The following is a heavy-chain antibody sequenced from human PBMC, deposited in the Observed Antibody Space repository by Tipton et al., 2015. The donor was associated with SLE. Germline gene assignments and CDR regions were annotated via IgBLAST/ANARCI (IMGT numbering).Heavy chain of an antibody. V-gene: IGHV4-34*01. CDR1: GGSFSGYY. CDR2: INHSGST. Sequence: TLSLTCAVYGGSFSGYYCSWIRQPPGKGLEWIGEINHSGSTNYNPSLKSRVTISVDTSKNQFSLKLSSVTAADTAVYYCARVPFYYYYYMDVWGKGTTVTVSS. CDR3: ARVPFYYYYYMDV. J-gene: IGHJ6*03.